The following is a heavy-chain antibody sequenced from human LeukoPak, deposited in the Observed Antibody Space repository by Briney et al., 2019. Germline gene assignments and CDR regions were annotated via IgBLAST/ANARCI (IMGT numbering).Heavy chain of an antibody. CDR1: GDSIIGYY. V-gene: IGHV4-59*01. Sequence: SETLSLTCTVSGDSIIGYYWSWIRQPPGKRLEWIGYIYNTPDTTYNPSLESRVTISLDMSNKQFSLRLSSVTAADTAVYYCARRRYYDSTGYNPTYYFDYWGQGILVTVSS. D-gene: IGHD3-22*01. CDR2: IYNTPDT. J-gene: IGHJ4*02. CDR3: ARRRYYDSTGYNPTYYFDY.